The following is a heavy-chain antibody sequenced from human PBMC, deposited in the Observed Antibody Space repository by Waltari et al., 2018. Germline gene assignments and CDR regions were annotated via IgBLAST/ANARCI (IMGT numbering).Heavy chain of an antibody. Sequence: QVQLQESGPGLVKPSETLSLTCTVSGGSISSYYWSWIRQPAGKGLGWIGRIYTSGSTNDNPSLKSRVTMSVDTSKNQFSLKLSSVTAADTAVYYCARGQNSRGHGAFDIWGQGTMVTVSS. CDR1: GGSISSYY. CDR2: IYTSGST. J-gene: IGHJ3*02. V-gene: IGHV4-4*07. CDR3: ARGQNSRGHGAFDI.